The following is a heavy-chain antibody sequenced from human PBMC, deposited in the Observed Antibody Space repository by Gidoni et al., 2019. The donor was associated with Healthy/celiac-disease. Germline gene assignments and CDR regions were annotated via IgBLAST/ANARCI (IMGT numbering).Heavy chain of an antibody. CDR2: INHSGST. J-gene: IGHJ5*02. CDR3: TSCFRTRYNWFDP. Sequence: QLQLQQWGAGLSTPSATLSLTCAVSGGSFSGYYWSWIRQPPGKGLEWIGEINHSGSTNYNPSLKSRVTISVTAADTAVYYSARGTKTSSKGYCSSTSCFRTRYNWFDPWGQGTLVTVSS. V-gene: IGHV4-34*01. CDR1: GGSFSGYY. D-gene: IGHD2-2*01.